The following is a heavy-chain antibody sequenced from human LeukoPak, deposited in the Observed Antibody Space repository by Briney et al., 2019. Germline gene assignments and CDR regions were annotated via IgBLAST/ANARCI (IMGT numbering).Heavy chain of an antibody. V-gene: IGHV4-39*01. CDR3: ARLTSGSFDY. Sequence: PPETLCLTCTVSGGSISSSSYYWGWIRQPPGKGLEWIGSIYYSGSTYYNPSLKSRVTISVDTSKNQFSLKLSSVTAADTAVYYCARLTSGSFDYWGQGTLVTVSS. CDR2: IYYSGST. J-gene: IGHJ4*02. D-gene: IGHD1-26*01. CDR1: GGSISSSSYY.